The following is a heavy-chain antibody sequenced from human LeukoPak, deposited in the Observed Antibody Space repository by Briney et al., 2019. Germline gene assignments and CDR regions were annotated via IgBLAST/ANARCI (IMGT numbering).Heavy chain of an antibody. CDR3: AKDIPPRARYFDWLSPGSGMDV. Sequence: GGSLRLSCAASGFTFDDYAMHWVRQAPGKGLEWVSLISWDGGSTYYADSVEGRFTISRDNSKNSLYLQMNSLRAEDTALYYCAKDIPPRARYFDWLSPGSGMDVWGKGTTVTVSS. J-gene: IGHJ6*04. V-gene: IGHV3-43D*04. CDR1: GFTFDDYA. D-gene: IGHD3-9*01. CDR2: ISWDGGST.